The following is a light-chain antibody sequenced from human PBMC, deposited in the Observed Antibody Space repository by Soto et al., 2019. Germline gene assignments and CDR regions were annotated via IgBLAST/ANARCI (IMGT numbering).Light chain of an antibody. CDR1: QAIRND. J-gene: IGKJ1*01. Sequence: AIQMTQSPSSLSASVGDRAIITCRASQAIRNDLGWYQQKPGKAPKLLIYTASTLQSGVPSRFSGSGSGADFTLTIRSLQPEDSATYYCLHDYSYPRTFGQGTKVDIK. CDR3: LHDYSYPRT. V-gene: IGKV1-6*01. CDR2: TAS.